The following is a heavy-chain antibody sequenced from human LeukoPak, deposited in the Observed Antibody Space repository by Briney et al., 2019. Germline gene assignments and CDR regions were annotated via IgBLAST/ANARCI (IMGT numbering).Heavy chain of an antibody. V-gene: IGHV1-18*01. D-gene: IGHD6-6*01. J-gene: IGHJ5*02. CDR1: GYTFTSYG. CDR2: ISAYNGNT. Sequence: ASVKVSCKASGYTFTSYGISWVRQAPGQGLEWMGWISAYNGNTNYAQRLQGRVTMTTDTSTSTAYMELRSLRSDDTAVYYCASAGYSSSSSGFDPWGQGTLVTVSS. CDR3: ASAGYSSSSSGFDP.